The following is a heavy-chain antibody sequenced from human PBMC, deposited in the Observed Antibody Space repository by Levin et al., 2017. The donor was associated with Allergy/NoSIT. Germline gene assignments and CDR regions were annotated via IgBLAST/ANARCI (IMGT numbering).Heavy chain of an antibody. CDR2: LSGNGGST. D-gene: IGHD1-26*01. V-gene: IGHV3-23*01. J-gene: IGHJ4*02. CDR3: AKVRWELLSPFDY. CDR1: GFTFTSYA. Sequence: GGSLRLSCAASGFTFTSYAMIWVRQAPGKGLEWVSGLSGNGGSTYYADSVKGRFTISRDNSKNTLYPQMTGLRAEDTAIYYCAKVRWELLSPFDYWGQGTLVTVSS.